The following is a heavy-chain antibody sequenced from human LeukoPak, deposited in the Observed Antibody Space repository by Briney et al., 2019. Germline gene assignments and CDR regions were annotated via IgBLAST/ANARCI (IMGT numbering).Heavy chain of an antibody. D-gene: IGHD4-11*01. CDR1: DDSISFYY. CDR2: IYYSGTT. CDR3: ARVNYADYYYGMDV. J-gene: IGHJ6*02. V-gene: IGHV4-59*01. Sequence: SETLSLTCTVSDDSISFYYWNWIRQPPGKGLEWIGYIYYSGTTNYSPYLKSRVTISVDTSKNQFSLKLSSVTAADTAMYYCARVNYADYYYGMDVWGQGTTVTVSS.